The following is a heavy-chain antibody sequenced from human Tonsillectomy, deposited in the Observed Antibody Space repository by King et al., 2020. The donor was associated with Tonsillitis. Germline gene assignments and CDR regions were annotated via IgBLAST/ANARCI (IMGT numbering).Heavy chain of an antibody. CDR1: GYTFTGYY. J-gene: IGHJ6*03. V-gene: IGHV1-2*02. D-gene: IGHD6-6*01. Sequence: VQLVESGAQVKKPGASVRVPCKAAGYTFTGYYIHWVRRAPGQGLEWMGWINPNNGVTKYTQKFQGGVTMSRDTSINTAYLEVSRLRSDDTAVYFCARGRSGSSTVGNYYHYYYMDLWGDGTTVTVFS. CDR2: INPNNGVT. CDR3: ARGRSGSSTVGNYYHYYYMDL.